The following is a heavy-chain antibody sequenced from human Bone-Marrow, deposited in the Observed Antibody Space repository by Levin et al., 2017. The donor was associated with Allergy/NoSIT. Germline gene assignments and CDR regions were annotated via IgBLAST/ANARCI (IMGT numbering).Heavy chain of an antibody. CDR3: AREYCSGGSCPNWFDP. CDR2: IKQDGSEK. D-gene: IGHD2-15*01. V-gene: IGHV3-7*04. Sequence: GESLKISCAASGFTFSSYWMSWVRQAPGKGLEWVANIKQDGSEKYYVDSVKGRFTISRDNAKNSLYLQMNSLRAEDTAVYYCAREYCSGGSCPNWFDPWGQGTLVTVSS. CDR1: GFTFSSYW. J-gene: IGHJ5*02.